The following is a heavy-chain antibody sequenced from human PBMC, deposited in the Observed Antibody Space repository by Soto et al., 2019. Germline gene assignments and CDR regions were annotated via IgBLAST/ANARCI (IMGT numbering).Heavy chain of an antibody. CDR2: IIPIFGTA. D-gene: IGHD3-9*01. CDR3: ARENYDILTGYSLMAMDV. CDR1: GGTFSSYA. V-gene: IGHV1-69*01. Sequence: QVQLVQSGAEVKKPGSSVKVSCKASGGTFSSYAISWVRQAPGQGLEWMGGIIPIFGTANYAQKFQGRVKITADESTSTAYMELSSLRSEDTAVYYCARENYDILTGYSLMAMDVWGQGTTVTVSS. J-gene: IGHJ6*02.